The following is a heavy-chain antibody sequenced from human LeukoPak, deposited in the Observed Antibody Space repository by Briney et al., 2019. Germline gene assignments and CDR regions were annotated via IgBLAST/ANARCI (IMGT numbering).Heavy chain of an antibody. CDR2: IKQDGSEK. J-gene: IGHJ5*01. Sequence: GGSLRLSCAASGFTFSSYAMSWVRQAPGKGLEWVANIKQDGSEKYSVDSVKGRFTISRDNAKSSLYLQMNSLSAEDSALYYCARDGVENVAVADLTWFDSWGQGALVIVSS. V-gene: IGHV3-7*01. CDR3: ARDGVENVAVADLTWFDS. CDR1: GFTFSSYA. D-gene: IGHD6-19*01.